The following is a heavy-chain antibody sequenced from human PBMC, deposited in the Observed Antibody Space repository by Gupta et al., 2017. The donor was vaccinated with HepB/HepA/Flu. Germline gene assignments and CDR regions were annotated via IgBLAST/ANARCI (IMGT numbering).Heavy chain of an antibody. CDR3: ARPYYDFWSGYYTGWFDP. D-gene: IGHD3-3*01. CDR1: GGSISSSSYY. CDR2: IYYSGST. Sequence: QLQLQESGPGLVKLSETLSLTCTVSGGSISSSSYYWGWIRQPPGKGLEWIGSIYYSGSTYYNPSLKSRVTISVDTSKNQFSLKLSSVTAADTAVYYCARPYYDFWSGYYTGWFDPWGQGTLVTVSS. J-gene: IGHJ5*02. V-gene: IGHV4-39*01.